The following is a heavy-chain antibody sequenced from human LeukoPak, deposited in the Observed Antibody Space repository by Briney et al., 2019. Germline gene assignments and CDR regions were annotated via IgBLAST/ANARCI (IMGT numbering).Heavy chain of an antibody. CDR3: ARDNYFDY. CDR2: INPNSGGT. Sequence: ASVKVSCKTSRYTFTGYYMHWVRQAPGQGLEWMGWINPNSGGTNYAQKFQGMVTMTRDTSISTAYIVVSRLKSDDTAVYYCARDNYFDYWGQGTLVTVSS. V-gene: IGHV1-2*02. J-gene: IGHJ4*02. CDR1: RYTFTGYY.